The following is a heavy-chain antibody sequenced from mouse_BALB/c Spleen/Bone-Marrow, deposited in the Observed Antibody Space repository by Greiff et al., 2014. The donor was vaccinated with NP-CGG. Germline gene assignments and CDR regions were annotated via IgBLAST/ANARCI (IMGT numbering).Heavy chain of an antibody. CDR3: ARDNLDY. J-gene: IGHJ2*01. V-gene: IGHV3-6*02. CDR1: GYSITSGYY. CDR2: ISYDGSN. Sequence: VQLQQPGPGLAKPSQSLSLTCSVTGYSITSGYYWNWIRQFPGNKLEWMGYISYDGSNNYNPSLKNRISITRDTSKNQFFLKLNSVTTEDTATYYCARDNLDYWGQGTTLTVSS.